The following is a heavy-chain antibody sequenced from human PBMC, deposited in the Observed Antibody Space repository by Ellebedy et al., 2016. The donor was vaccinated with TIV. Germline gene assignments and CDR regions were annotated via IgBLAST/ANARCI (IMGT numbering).Heavy chain of an antibody. J-gene: IGHJ5*02. CDR1: GFTFSSNA. CDR2: ISSSGSST. CDR3: AKRHFTIVDLGKNWFDP. D-gene: IGHD3-10*01. V-gene: IGHV3-23*01. Sequence: GESLKISCAASGFTFSSNAMNWVRQAPGKGLEWVSGISSSGSSTYYADSVKGRFTIARDNSKTTLYLQMNSLRAEDTAVYYCAKRHFTIVDLGKNWFDPWGQGTLVTVSS.